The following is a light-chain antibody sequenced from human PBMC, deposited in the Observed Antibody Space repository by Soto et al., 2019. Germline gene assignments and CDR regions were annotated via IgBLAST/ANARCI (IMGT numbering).Light chain of an antibody. V-gene: IGKV1-5*03. CDR2: KAS. CDR1: QSISSW. CDR3: QQYNSYSWT. J-gene: IGKJ1*01. Sequence: DIQMTQSPSTLSASVGDRVTITCRASQSISSWLAWYQQKPGKAPKLLIYKASSLESGVPSRFSGSGSGTEFTLTIRSLQPDDFATYYCQQYNSYSWTFGQGTKVDIK.